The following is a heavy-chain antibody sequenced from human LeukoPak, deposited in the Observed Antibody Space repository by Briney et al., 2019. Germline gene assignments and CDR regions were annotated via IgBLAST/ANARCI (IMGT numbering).Heavy chain of an antibody. CDR3: ARRYCSSTSCYADSGYEYFDY. CDR2: ITPIFGAA. V-gene: IGHV1-69*05. D-gene: IGHD2-2*01. J-gene: IGHJ4*02. CDR1: GGTFSSYA. Sequence: SVKVSCKASGGTFSSYAISWVRPAPGQGLEWMGRITPIFGAANYAQKFQGRVTITTDESTSTAYMELSSLRSEDTAVYYCARRYCSSTSCYADSGYEYFDYWGQGTLVTVSS.